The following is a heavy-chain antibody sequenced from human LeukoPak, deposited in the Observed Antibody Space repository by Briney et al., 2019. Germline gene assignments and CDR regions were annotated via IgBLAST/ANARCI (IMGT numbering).Heavy chain of an antibody. CDR3: ARAKPKNMVRGLIMRRESRYYFDY. CDR1: GFTVSSNY. V-gene: IGHV3-53*01. Sequence: PGGSLRLSCAASGFTVSSNYMIWVRQAPGKGLEWVSVIYSGGSTYYADSVKGRFTISRDNSKSTLYIQMNSLRAEDTAVYYCARAKPKNMVRGLIMRRESRYYFDYWGKGTLVTVFS. J-gene: IGHJ4*02. CDR2: IYSGGST. D-gene: IGHD3-10*01.